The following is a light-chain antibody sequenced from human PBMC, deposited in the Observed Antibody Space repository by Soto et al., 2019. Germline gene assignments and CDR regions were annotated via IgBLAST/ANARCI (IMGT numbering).Light chain of an antibody. V-gene: IGKV3-15*01. CDR3: QQYNNWWT. J-gene: IGKJ1*01. CDR1: QSVRSN. CDR2: SAS. Sequence: EIVMTQSPATLSVSPGERATLSCRASQSVRSNLAWYQQKPGQAPRLLIYSASTRATGIPARFSGSGSGTEFTLTISSLQSEDFAVYYCQQYNNWWTFGQGTKV.